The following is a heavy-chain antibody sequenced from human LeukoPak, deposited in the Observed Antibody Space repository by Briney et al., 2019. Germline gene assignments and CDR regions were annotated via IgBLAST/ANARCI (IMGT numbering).Heavy chain of an antibody. Sequence: SVRVSCKASRDTFSSYAISWVRQAPGQGLEWMGGIIPIFGTANYAQKFQGRVTITADESTSTAYMELSSLRSEDTAVYYCAREPNYDILTGPTRYYYYMDVWGKGTTVTVSS. J-gene: IGHJ6*03. V-gene: IGHV1-69*13. CDR2: IIPIFGTA. CDR1: RDTFSSYA. CDR3: AREPNYDILTGPTRYYYYMDV. D-gene: IGHD3-9*01.